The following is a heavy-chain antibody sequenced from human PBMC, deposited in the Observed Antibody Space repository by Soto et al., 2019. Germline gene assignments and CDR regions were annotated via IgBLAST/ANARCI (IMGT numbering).Heavy chain of an antibody. J-gene: IGHJ4*02. CDR1: GFSLTTSGVG. V-gene: IGHV2-5*02. CDR3: AHGSGWLCDY. D-gene: IGHD6-19*01. Sequence: QITLKESGPTLVKPTQTLTLTCTFSGFSLTTSGVGVGWIRQPPGKALEWLALLYWDDDNQYSPSLRNRLTLTKDTSKNQVVLTMTNMDPVDTATYCCAHGSGWLCDYWGQGTLVTVSS. CDR2: LYWDDDN.